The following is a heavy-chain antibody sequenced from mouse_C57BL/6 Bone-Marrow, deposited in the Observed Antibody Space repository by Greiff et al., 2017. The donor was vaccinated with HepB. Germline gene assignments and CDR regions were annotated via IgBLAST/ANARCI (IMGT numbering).Heavy chain of an antibody. V-gene: IGHV1-55*01. CDR1: GYTFTSYW. CDR3: AREGVYYGNYGKYFDV. CDR2: IYPGSGST. J-gene: IGHJ1*03. Sequence: QVQLQQPGAELVKPGASVKMSCKASGYTFTSYWITWVKQRPGQGLEWIGDIYPGSGSTNYNEKFKSKATLTVDTSSSAAYMQLSSLTSEDSAVYYCAREGVYYGNYGKYFDVWGTGTTVTVSS. D-gene: IGHD2-1*01.